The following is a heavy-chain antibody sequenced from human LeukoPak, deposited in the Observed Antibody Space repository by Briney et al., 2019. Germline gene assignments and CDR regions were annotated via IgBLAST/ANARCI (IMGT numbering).Heavy chain of an antibody. J-gene: IGHJ4*02. CDR2: ISSSSSYI. CDR1: GFTFSSYS. D-gene: IGHD6-19*01. CDR3: ARGKEPVAGSLSHFDY. V-gene: IGHV3-21*01. Sequence: PGGSLRLSFAASGFTFSSYSMNWVRQAPGKGLEWVSSISSSSSYIYYAVSVKGRLTISRDNAKNSLYLQMNSLRAEDTAVYYCARGKEPVAGSLSHFDYWGQGTLVTVSS.